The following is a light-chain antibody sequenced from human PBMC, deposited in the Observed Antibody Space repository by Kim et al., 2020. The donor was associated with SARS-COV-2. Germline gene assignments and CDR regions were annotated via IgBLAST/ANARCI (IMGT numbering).Light chain of an antibody. CDR3: CSYAGSNTSI. Sequence: QSALIQPRSVSGPPGQSVTISCTGTSSDVGDYDSVSWYQHHPGKAPKLMISDVNKRPAGVPDRFSGSKSGNSAFLTISGLQAEDEADYYCCSYAGSNTSIFGGGTQLTVL. CDR1: SSDVGDYDS. CDR2: DVN. J-gene: IGLJ2*01. V-gene: IGLV2-11*01.